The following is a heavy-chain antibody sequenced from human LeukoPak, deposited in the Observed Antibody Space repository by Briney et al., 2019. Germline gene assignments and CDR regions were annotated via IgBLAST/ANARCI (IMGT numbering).Heavy chain of an antibody. CDR2: INPNSGGT. D-gene: IGHD3-22*01. J-gene: IGHJ4*02. Sequence: ASVKVSCKASGYTFTGYYMHWVRQAPGQGLEWMEWINPNSGGTNYAQKFQGRVTMTRDTSISTAYMELSRLRSDDTAVYYCARDLAYYDSSGYYFDYWGQGTLVTVSS. CDR3: ARDLAYYDSSGYYFDY. CDR1: GYTFTGYY. V-gene: IGHV1-2*02.